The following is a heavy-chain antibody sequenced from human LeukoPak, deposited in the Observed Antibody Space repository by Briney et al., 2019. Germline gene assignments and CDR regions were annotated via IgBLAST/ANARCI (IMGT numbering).Heavy chain of an antibody. D-gene: IGHD5-18*01. CDR1: GGSISGGGYS. V-gene: IGHV4-30-2*01. Sequence: ASETLSLTCAVSGGSISGGGYSWSSIRQPPGKGLEWIGYIYHSGSTYYNPSLKSRVTISVDRSKNQFSLKLSSVTAADTAVYYCARALYRGYSYGYVGGDWFDPWGQGTLVTVCS. J-gene: IGHJ5*02. CDR3: ARALYRGYSYGYVGGDWFDP. CDR2: IYHSGST.